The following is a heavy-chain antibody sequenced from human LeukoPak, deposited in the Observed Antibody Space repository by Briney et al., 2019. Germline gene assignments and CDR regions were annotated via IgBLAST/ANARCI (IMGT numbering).Heavy chain of an antibody. J-gene: IGHJ4*02. CDR1: GFTFSSYA. Sequence: PGGSLRLSCAASGFTFSSYAMSWVRQAPGKGLEWVSAISGSGGSTYYADSVKGRFTISRDNSKNTLYLQMNSLRAEDTAVYYCAKQYYYDSSGYYGDYWGQGILVTVSS. CDR2: ISGSGGST. V-gene: IGHV3-23*01. CDR3: AKQYYYDSSGYYGDY. D-gene: IGHD3-22*01.